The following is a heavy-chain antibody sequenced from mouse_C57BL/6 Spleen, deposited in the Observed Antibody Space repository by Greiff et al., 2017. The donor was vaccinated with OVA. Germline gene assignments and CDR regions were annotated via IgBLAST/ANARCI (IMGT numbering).Heavy chain of an antibody. CDR3: TRSRGYDRFDY. J-gene: IGHJ2*01. CDR2: IDPETGGT. CDR1: GYTFTDYE. V-gene: IGHV1-15*01. Sequence: VQLQQSGAELVRPGASVTLSCKASGYTFTDYEMHWVKQTPVHGLEWIGAIDPETGGTAYNQKFKGKAILTADKSSSTAYMELRSLTSEDSAVYYCTRSRGYDRFDYWGQGTTLTVSS. D-gene: IGHD2-2*01.